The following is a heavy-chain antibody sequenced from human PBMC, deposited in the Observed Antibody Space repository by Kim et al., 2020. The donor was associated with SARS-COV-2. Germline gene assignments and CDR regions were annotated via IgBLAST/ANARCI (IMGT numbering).Heavy chain of an antibody. Sequence: GREKYYVDSVKGRFTISRDNAKNSLSLQMKSLRAEDTAVYYCGLGGVIGQVWGQGTLVTVSS. CDR2: GREK. V-gene: IGHV3-7*03. J-gene: IGHJ4*02. D-gene: IGHD3-16*02. CDR3: GLGGVIGQV.